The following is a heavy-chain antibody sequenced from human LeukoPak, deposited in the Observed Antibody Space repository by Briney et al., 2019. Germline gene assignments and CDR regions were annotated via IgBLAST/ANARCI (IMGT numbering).Heavy chain of an antibody. CDR2: IYYSGST. V-gene: IGHV4-31*03. Sequence: SETLSLTCTVSGVSISSGGYYWRWIRQHPGKGLEWIGYIYYSGSTYYNPSLKSRVTISVDTSKNQFSLKLSSVTAADTAVYYCARGFYDSSGYSPYDYWGQGTLVTVSS. J-gene: IGHJ4*02. CDR1: GVSISSGGYY. CDR3: ARGFYDSSGYSPYDY. D-gene: IGHD3-22*01.